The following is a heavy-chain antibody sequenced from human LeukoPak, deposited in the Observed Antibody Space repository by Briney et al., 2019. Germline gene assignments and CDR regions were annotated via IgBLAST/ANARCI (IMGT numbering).Heavy chain of an antibody. CDR1: GYTFTGYY. CDR3: ARRNYDSSGYYPDAFDI. V-gene: IGHV1-2*02. D-gene: IGHD3-22*01. CDR2: INPNSGGT. J-gene: IGHJ3*02. Sequence: ASVKVSCKASGYTFTGYYMHWVRQAPGQGLEWMGWINPNSGGTNYAQKFQGRVTMTRDTSISTAYMELSRLRSDDTAVYYCARRNYDSSGYYPDAFDIWGQGTMVTVSS.